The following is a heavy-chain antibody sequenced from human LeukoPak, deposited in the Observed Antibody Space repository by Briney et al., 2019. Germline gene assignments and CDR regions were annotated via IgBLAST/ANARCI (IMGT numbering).Heavy chain of an antibody. Sequence: PSETLSLTFTVSGHSISNYYWSSIRQPPGKGLEWIGYIYYSESTNYNPSLKSRLTISVDKSKNQFSLKLSSVTAADTAVYYCXXXXXGGWYFDYWGQGTLV. V-gene: IGHV4-59*01. CDR2: IYYSEST. J-gene: IGHJ4*02. CDR1: GHSISNYY. CDR3: XXXXXGGWYFDY. D-gene: IGHD6-19*01.